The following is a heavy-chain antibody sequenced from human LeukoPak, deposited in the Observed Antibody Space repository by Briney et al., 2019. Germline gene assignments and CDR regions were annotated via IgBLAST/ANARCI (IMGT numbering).Heavy chain of an antibody. V-gene: IGHV4-34*01. CDR1: GGSFSGYY. CDR2: INHSGST. Sequence: SETLSLTCAVYGGSFSGYYWSWIRQPPGKGLEWIGEINHSGSTNYNPSLKSRVTISVDKSKNQFSLKLSSVTAADTAVYYCASFGTTVTPFDYWGQGTLVTVSS. CDR3: ASFGTTVTPFDY. D-gene: IGHD4-17*01. J-gene: IGHJ4*02.